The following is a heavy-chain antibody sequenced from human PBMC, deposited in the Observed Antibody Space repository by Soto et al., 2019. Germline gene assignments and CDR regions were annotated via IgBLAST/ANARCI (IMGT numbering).Heavy chain of an antibody. J-gene: IGHJ4*02. CDR2: INANGAST. CDR3: ARGLGLGDC. CDR1: GYPLSSYY. D-gene: IGHD3-9*01. Sequence: QVQLVQSGAEVKKPGASVKVSCKASGYPLSSYYIHWLRQAPGQGIEWLGIINANGASTNYAQNFKGRLTVTTDNSTATVYMDLSALTSDDAAMDYCARGLGLGDCWGQGTLVTVSS. V-gene: IGHV1-46*01.